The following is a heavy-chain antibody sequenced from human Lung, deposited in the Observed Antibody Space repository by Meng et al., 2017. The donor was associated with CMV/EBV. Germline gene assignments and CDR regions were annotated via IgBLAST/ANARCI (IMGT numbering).Heavy chain of an antibody. Sequence: SVNVSXKSSGYSFTGYYLHWVRQAPGQGLEWMGWINPYSGATKYAEKFQGRVIMTRNTSISTAYMELNTLRSDDTAVYYCASSTSGVVIGILRRYNWCEPWGKGTXVTVAS. CDR2: INPYSGAT. CDR1: GYSFTGYY. J-gene: IGHJ5*02. CDR3: ASSTSGVVIGILRRYNWCEP. D-gene: IGHD2-21*01. V-gene: IGHV1-2*02.